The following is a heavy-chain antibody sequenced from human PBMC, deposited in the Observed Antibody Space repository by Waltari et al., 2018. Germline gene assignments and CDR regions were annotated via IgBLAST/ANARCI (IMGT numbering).Heavy chain of an antibody. CDR3: ARRWYAMVTDYGMDV. V-gene: IGHV1-46*01. D-gene: IGHD5-18*01. Sequence: QVQLVQSGAEVKKPGASVKVSCKASGYTFTSYYMHWVRQAPGQGLEWMGRINPSGGSTSYAQKFQGRVTMTRDTSTSTVYMELSSLRSEDTAVYYCARRWYAMVTDYGMDVWGQGTTVTVSS. J-gene: IGHJ6*02. CDR2: INPSGGST. CDR1: GYTFTSYY.